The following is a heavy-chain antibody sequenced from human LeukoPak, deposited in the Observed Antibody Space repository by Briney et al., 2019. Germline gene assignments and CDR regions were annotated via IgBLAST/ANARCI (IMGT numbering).Heavy chain of an antibody. J-gene: IGHJ2*01. CDR2: ITGGSSYT. CDR3: ARDRGIAVSGAYLWYFDL. D-gene: IGHD6-19*01. Sequence: PGGSLRLSCAASVFPFTLYNMNWVRQAPGKGLEWVSPITGGSSYTYYSDAVKGRFTTSRDNAGNSLYLQMNSLAAEDTAVYYCARDRGIAVSGAYLWYFDLWGRGTLDTVSS. CDR1: VFPFTLYN. V-gene: IGHV3-21*06.